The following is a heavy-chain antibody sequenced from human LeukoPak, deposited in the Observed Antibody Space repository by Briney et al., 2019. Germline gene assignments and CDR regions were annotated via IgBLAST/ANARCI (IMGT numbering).Heavy chain of an antibody. Sequence: PGGSLRLSCAASGFILSNYDVTWVRQTPGKGQEYVSSIGSGGYTFSAGSVRGRFSIYRDDSHNTVYLQMNSLRAEDTAIYFCAKKLPTVSAYFDLWGQGALVTVSS. CDR3: AKKLPTVSAYFDL. J-gene: IGHJ4*02. D-gene: IGHD2/OR15-2a*01. CDR2: IGSGGYT. CDR1: GFILSNYD. V-gene: IGHV3-23*01.